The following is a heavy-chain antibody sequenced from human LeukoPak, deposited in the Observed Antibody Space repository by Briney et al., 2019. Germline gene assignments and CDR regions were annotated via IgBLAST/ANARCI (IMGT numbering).Heavy chain of an antibody. J-gene: IGHJ4*02. Sequence: SETLSLTCTVSGGSISSYYCSWIRQPAGKGLEWIGRIYTSGSPNYDPSLKSRVTMSVDTSKNQFSLKLSSVTAADTAVYYCARDVWIFGVVNKYYFDYWGQGTLVTVSS. V-gene: IGHV4-4*07. D-gene: IGHD3-3*01. CDR3: ARDVWIFGVVNKYYFDY. CDR2: IYTSGSP. CDR1: GGSISSYY.